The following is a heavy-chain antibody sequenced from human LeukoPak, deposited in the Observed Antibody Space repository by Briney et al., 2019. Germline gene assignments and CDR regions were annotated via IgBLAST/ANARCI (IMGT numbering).Heavy chain of an antibody. CDR3: ARGLGANGGDY. D-gene: IGHD1-26*01. CDR1: GGSFSGYY. CDR2: INHSGST. J-gene: IGHJ4*02. V-gene: IGHV4-34*01. Sequence: SETLSLTCAVYGGSFSGYYWSWIRQPPGKGLEWIGEINHSGSTNYNPSLKSRVTISVDTSKNQFSLKLSSVTAADTAVYYCARGLGANGGDYWGQGTLVTVSS.